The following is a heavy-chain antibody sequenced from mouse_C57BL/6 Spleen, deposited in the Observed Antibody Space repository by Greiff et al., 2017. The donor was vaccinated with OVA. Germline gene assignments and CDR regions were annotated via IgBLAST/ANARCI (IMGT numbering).Heavy chain of an antibody. D-gene: IGHD1-1*01. CDR3: ARSDYYGSSYYAMDY. J-gene: IGHJ4*01. V-gene: IGHV1-64*01. CDR2: IHPNSGST. CDR1: GYTFTSYW. Sequence: VKLQQPGAELVKPGASVKLSCKASGYTFTSYWMHWVKQRPGQGLEWIGMIHPNSGSTNYNEKFKSKATLTVDKSSSTAYMQLSSLTSEDSAVYYCARSDYYGSSYYAMDYWGQGTSVTVSS.